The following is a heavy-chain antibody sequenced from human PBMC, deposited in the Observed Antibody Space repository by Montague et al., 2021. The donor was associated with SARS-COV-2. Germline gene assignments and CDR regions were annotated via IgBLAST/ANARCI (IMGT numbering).Heavy chain of an antibody. CDR1: GGSITTSNDY. D-gene: IGHD6-13*01. V-gene: IGHV4-39*01. CDR2: ISYTGIT. J-gene: IGHJ5*02. Sequence: SETLSLTCSVSGGSITTSNDYWGWVRQPPGTGLEWIGAISYTGITYYSPSLKSRVTISEDISKNQFSLKLSSVTAADTAVYYCARHAPAFRAAVITWFDPWGQGTLVTVSS. CDR3: ARHAPAFRAAVITWFDP.